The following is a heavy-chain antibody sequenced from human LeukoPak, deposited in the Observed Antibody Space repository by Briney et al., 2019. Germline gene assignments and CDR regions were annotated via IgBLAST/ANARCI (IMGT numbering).Heavy chain of an antibody. CDR1: GGSISSSSYY. Sequence: TSETLSLTCTVSGGSISSSSYYWGWIRQPPGKGLEWIGSTYHSGSTYYNPSLKSRVTISVDTSKNQFSLKLSSVTAADTAVYYCARKPNAPYYYYYMDVWGKGTTVTVSS. J-gene: IGHJ6*03. V-gene: IGHV4-39*07. CDR2: TYHSGST. CDR3: ARKPNAPYYYYYMDV. D-gene: IGHD1-14*01.